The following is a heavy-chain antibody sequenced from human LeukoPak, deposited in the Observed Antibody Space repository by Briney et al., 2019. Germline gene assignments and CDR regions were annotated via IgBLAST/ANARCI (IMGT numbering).Heavy chain of an antibody. CDR2: ISSSSSYI. V-gene: IGHV3-21*01. CDR1: GFTLSSYS. CDR3: ARGKDSSGYNFDY. D-gene: IGHD3-22*01. J-gene: IGHJ4*02. Sequence: GGSLRLSCAASGFTLSSYSMNWVRQAPGKGLEWVSSISSSSSYIYYADSVKGRFTISRDNAKNSLYLQMNSLRAEDTAVYYCARGKDSSGYNFDYWGQGTLVTVSS.